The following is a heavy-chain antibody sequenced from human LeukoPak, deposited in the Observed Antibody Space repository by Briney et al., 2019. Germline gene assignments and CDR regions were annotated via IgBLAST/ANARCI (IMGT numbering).Heavy chain of an antibody. CDR2: ISHDLSVI. CDR1: GFTFNTFS. D-gene: IGHD6-13*01. Sequence: GGSLRLSCAASGFTFNTFSMNWVRQTPGKGLEWLSYISHDLSVIYYADSVRGRFTISRDNSKNTLYLQMNSLRAEDTAVYYCARPTADTYYYYGMDVWGQGTTVTVSS. V-gene: IGHV3-48*01. J-gene: IGHJ6*02. CDR3: ARPTADTYYYYGMDV.